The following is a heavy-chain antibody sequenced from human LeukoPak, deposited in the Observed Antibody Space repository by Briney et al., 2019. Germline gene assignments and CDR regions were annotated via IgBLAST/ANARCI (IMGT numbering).Heavy chain of an antibody. CDR2: INHSGST. CDR3: ASLVGVGFDAFDI. D-gene: IGHD3-3*01. J-gene: IGHJ3*02. V-gene: IGHV4-34*01. CDR1: GGSFSGYY. Sequence: SETLSLTCAVYGGSFSGYYWSWIRQPPGKGLEWIGEINHSGSTNYNPSLKSRVTISVDTSKNQFSLKLSSVTAADTAVYYCASLVGVGFDAFDIWGQGTMVTVSS.